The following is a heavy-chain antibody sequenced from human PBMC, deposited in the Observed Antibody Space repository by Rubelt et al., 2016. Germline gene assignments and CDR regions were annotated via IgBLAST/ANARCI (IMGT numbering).Heavy chain of an antibody. V-gene: IGHV1-2*02. D-gene: IGHD1-1*01. Sequence: QVQLVESGPELQKPGTSVKVSCKASGFSLTGYFLHWVRQAPGQGFEWMGWVNAHTGATSYAHKFQGRVAMTSDTSINTSYMELRSLKSDDTAVYYCAREALGNWNDDGPFDYWGQGTLVTVSS. CDR1: GFSLTGYF. CDR2: VNAHTGAT. CDR3: AREALGNWNDDGPFDY. J-gene: IGHJ4*02.